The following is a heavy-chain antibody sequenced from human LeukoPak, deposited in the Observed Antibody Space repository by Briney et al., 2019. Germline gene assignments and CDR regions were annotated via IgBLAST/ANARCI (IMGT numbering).Heavy chain of an antibody. D-gene: IGHD3-16*01. V-gene: IGHV3-23*01. J-gene: IGHJ4*02. CDR1: GFTFSSYA. CDR2: ISGSGSST. Sequence: PGGSLRLSCAASGFTFSSYAMSWVRQAPGKGLEWVSAISGSGSSTYYADSVKGRFTISRDNSKNTLYLQMNSLRAEDTAVYYYAKDRGYYFDYWGQGTLVTVSS. CDR3: AKDRGYYFDY.